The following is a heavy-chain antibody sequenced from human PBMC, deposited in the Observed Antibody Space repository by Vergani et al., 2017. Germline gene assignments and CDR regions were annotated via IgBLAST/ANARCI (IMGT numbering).Heavy chain of an antibody. Sequence: QVQLVESGGGLVKPGGSLRLSCAASGFTFSDYYMSWIRQAPGKGLGWVSYISSSGSTINYSDSVKGRFTISRDNAKNSLYLQMNSLRAEDTAVYYCALIAARWHYYMDVWGKGTTVTVSS. CDR3: ALIAARWHYYMDV. CDR1: GFTFSDYY. CDR2: ISSSGSTI. J-gene: IGHJ6*03. V-gene: IGHV3-11*01. D-gene: IGHD6-6*01.